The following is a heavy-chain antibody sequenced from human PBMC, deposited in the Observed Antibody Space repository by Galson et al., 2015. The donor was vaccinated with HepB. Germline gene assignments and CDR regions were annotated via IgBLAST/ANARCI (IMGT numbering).Heavy chain of an antibody. D-gene: IGHD3-22*01. CDR2: INPSGGRT. Sequence: SVKVSCKASGYTFTSFDMHWVRQAPGQGLEWMGIINPSGGRTNYAQKFQGRVTMTRDTSTSTVYMELSSLRSEDTAVYYCAREEGEGYYDSSCYYSYWGQGTLVTVSS. CDR1: GYTFTSFD. V-gene: IGHV1-46*03. J-gene: IGHJ4*02. CDR3: AREEGEGYYDSSCYYSY.